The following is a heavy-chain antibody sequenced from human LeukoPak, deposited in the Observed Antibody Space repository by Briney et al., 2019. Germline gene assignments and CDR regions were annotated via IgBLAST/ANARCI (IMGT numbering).Heavy chain of an antibody. J-gene: IGHJ4*02. Sequence: ASVKVSCKTSGYIFTSYGISWVRQAPGQGLEWMGWTSSQYGNTNYAQKLQGRVTLTTDSSTSTAYMELRSLRSDDTAVYYCARGELGGDDYVWGTPVTDYWGQGTLVTVSS. D-gene: IGHD3-16*01. CDR1: GYIFTSYG. V-gene: IGHV1-18*01. CDR2: TSSQYGNT. CDR3: ARGELGGDDYVWGTPVTDY.